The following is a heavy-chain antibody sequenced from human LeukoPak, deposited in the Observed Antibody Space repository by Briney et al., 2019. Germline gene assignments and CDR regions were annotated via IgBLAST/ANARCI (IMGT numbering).Heavy chain of an antibody. CDR2: IYPGDSDT. Sequence: GESLKISCKGSGYIFPSHWIAWVRQMPAKGLEWMGIIYPGDSDTTYSPSFQGQVTISADESVSTAYLQWSSLKASDTAIYYCARQSVSSSYAFDIWGQGTMVTVSS. CDR3: ARQSVSSSYAFDI. J-gene: IGHJ3*02. CDR1: GYIFPSHW. V-gene: IGHV5-51*01. D-gene: IGHD6-13*01.